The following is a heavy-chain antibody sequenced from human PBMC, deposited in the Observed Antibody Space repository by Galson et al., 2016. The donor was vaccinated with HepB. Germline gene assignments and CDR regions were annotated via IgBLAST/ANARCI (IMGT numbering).Heavy chain of an antibody. CDR2: ISDYNGDR. V-gene: IGHV1-18*01. Sequence: CKASGYTFTSYGIAWVRQALGRGLEWMGWISDYNGDRNYAQKLQGRVTLTTDSSTGTAYMEMRSLTSDDTAMYYCARGGSWRNFDYWGQGTLVTVSS. CDR3: ARGGSWRNFDY. CDR1: GYTFTSYG. J-gene: IGHJ4*02. D-gene: IGHD6-13*01.